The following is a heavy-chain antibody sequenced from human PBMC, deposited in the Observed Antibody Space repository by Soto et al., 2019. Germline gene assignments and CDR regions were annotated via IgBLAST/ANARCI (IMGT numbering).Heavy chain of an antibody. D-gene: IGHD3-9*01. CDR1: GGPINSYY. V-gene: IGHV4-59*01. CDR2: ISYSGSP. CDR3: ARATGYYTDQYDLH. J-gene: IGHJ1*01. Sequence: ASETLSLTCAVSGGPINSYYWSWIRLPPGKGLEWIGYISYSGSPNYNPTLKSRVTISVDISKRQFSLQVSSVTAADTAVYYCARATGYYTDQYDLHWG.